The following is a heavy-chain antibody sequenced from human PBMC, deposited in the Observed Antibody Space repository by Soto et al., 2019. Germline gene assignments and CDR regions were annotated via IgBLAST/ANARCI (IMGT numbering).Heavy chain of an antibody. J-gene: IGHJ6*02. D-gene: IGHD3-10*01. CDR3: ARVWGAYGSGSYLSYYYGMDV. CDR1: GFTVSSNY. V-gene: IGHV3-53*01. CDR2: IYSGGST. Sequence: GGSLRLSCAASGFTVSSNYMSWVRQAPGKGLEWVSVIYSGGSTYYADSVKGRFTISRDNSKNTLYLQMNSLRAEDTAVYYCARVWGAYGSGSYLSYYYGMDVWGQGTTVTVSS.